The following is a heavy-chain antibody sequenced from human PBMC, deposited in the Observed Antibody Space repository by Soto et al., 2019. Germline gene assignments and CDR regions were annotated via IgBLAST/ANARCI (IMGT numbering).Heavy chain of an antibody. J-gene: IGHJ6*02. Sequence: ASVKVSCKASGGTFSSYAISWVRQAPGQGLEWMGGIIPIFGTANYAQKFQGRVTITTDESTSTAYMELSSLRSEDTAMYYCAGAVKGYYYYGMDVWGQGTTVTVSS. CDR3: AGAVKGYYYYGMDV. V-gene: IGHV1-69*05. CDR2: IIPIFGTA. CDR1: GGTFSSYA. D-gene: IGHD3-10*01.